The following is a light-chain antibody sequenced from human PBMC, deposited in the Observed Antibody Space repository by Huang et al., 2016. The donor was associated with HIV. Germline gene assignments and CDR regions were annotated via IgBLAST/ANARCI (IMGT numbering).Light chain of an antibody. CDR3: QQYNNWPPIT. J-gene: IGKJ5*01. CDR1: QCVLSH. CDR2: GAS. Sequence: DIVMTKAPATLSVSPVERATLSCRASQCVLSHVTCYQQKPGQSPRLLIYGASTMATVIPARFSGSGSGTEFTLTISSLQSEDFVVYYCQQYNNWPPITFGQGTRLEIK. V-gene: IGKV3-15*01.